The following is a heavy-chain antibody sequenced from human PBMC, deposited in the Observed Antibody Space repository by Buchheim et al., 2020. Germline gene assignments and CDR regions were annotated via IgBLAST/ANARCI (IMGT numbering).Heavy chain of an antibody. J-gene: IGHJ6*02. CDR2: INHSGST. CDR3: AREDDYHYYGMDV. Sequence: QVQLQQWGAGLLKPSETLSLTCAVYGGSFSGYYWSWIRQPPGKGLEWIGEINHSGSTNYNPSLKSRVTISVDTSKNQFSLKLSSVTVADTAVYYCAREDDYHYYGMDVWGQGTT. D-gene: IGHD2-15*01. CDR1: GGSFSGYY. V-gene: IGHV4-34*01.